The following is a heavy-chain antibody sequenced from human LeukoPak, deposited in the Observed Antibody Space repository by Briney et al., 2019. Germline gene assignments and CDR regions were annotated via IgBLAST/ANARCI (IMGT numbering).Heavy chain of an antibody. CDR3: ARERISGGWNCGAFDI. J-gene: IGHJ3*02. V-gene: IGHV4-31*03. CDR1: GGSISSGGYY. D-gene: IGHD6-19*01. CDR2: IYYSGST. Sequence: SETLSLTCTVSGGSISSGGYYWSWIRQHPGKGLEWIGYIYYSGSTYYNPSLKSRVTISVDTSKNQFSLKLSSVTAADTAVYYCARERISGGWNCGAFDIWGQGTMVTVSS.